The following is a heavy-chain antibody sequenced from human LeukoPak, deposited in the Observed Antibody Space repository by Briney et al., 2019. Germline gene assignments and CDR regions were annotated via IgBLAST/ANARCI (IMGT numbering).Heavy chain of an antibody. CDR3: ARAKRLTDAFDI. V-gene: IGHV1-69*05. Sequence: SVKVSCKASGGTFSSYAISWVRQAPGQGLEWMGGIIPIFGTANYAQKFQGRVTITTDESTSTAYMELSSLRSEDTAVYYCARAKRLTDAFDIWGQGTMVTVSS. J-gene: IGHJ3*02. CDR2: IIPIFGTA. D-gene: IGHD3-16*01. CDR1: GGTFSSYA.